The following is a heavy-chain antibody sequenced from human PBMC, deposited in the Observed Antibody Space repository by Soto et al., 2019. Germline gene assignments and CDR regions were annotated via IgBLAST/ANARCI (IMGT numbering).Heavy chain of an antibody. CDR1: GGSFSGYS. D-gene: IGHD3-16*01. CDR2: INPSGST. Sequence: SETLSLTCGVNGGSFSGYSWTWIRQPPEKGLEWIGEINPSGSTNYNPSLKSRVTISMDTSKKQFTLKMNSVTAADTAIYYCARGVLKEVKPSSLWGALPAKKIYYFDNWGQGTLVTVSS. J-gene: IGHJ4*02. V-gene: IGHV4-34*01. CDR3: ARGVLKEVKPSSLWGALPAKKIYYFDN.